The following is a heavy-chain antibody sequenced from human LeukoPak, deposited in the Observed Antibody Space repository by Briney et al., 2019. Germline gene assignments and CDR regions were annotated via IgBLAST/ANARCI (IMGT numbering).Heavy chain of an antibody. CDR1: GYTFINSD. V-gene: IGHV1-8*01. J-gene: IGHJ3*02. D-gene: IGHD3-10*01. CDR3: ARVRVTMVRGVITPGAFDI. Sequence: GASVKVSCKASGYTFINSDINWVRQATGQGLAWMGWMNPNSGNTVYAQKFQGRVTMTRNTSITTAYMELSSLGSEDTAVYYCARVRVTMVRGVITPGAFDIWGQGTMVTVSS. CDR2: MNPNSGNT.